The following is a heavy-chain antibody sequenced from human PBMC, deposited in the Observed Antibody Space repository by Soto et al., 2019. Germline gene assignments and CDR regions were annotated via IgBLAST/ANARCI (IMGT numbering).Heavy chain of an antibody. CDR3: ATDRSGSYYAHYYGMDV. CDR2: FDPEDGET. J-gene: IGHJ6*02. Sequence: ASVKVSCKVSGYTLTELSMHWVRQAPGKGLEWMGGFDPEDGETIYAQKFQGRVTMTEDTSTDTAYMELSSLRSEDTAVYYCATDRSGSYYAHYYGMDVWGQGTTVTVS. V-gene: IGHV1-24*01. D-gene: IGHD1-26*01. CDR1: GYTLTELS.